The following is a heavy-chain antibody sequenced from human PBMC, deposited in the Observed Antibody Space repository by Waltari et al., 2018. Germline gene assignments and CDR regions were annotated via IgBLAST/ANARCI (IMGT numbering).Heavy chain of an antibody. CDR1: GFTFSGYT. Sequence: EVQLVESGGGLVKPGGSLRLCCAASGFTFSGYTMTWVRQAPGGVEYCVSIISSSSHTFYADSVKGRFTISRDNAKNSLFLQMSNLSAEDTAVYYCARDWVYDEPYWGQGTLVTVSS. V-gene: IGHV3-21*02. D-gene: IGHD5-12*01. CDR2: IISSSSHT. J-gene: IGHJ4*02. CDR3: ARDWVYDEPY.